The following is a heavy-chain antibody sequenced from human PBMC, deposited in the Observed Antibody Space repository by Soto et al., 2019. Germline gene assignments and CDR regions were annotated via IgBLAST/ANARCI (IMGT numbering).Heavy chain of an antibody. Sequence: GGSLLLSCSASGFTCSIQALALIRQAPGKGLEWVSYISSGSKTIYYAESVKGRFTVSRDNARNSQYLQMNSLRDEDTAVYYCAREDILGVRSFDYGGQGTLVTV. V-gene: IGHV3-48*02. CDR3: AREDILGVRSFDY. J-gene: IGHJ4*02. CDR2: ISSGSKTI. CDR1: GFTCSIQA. D-gene: IGHD3-9*01.